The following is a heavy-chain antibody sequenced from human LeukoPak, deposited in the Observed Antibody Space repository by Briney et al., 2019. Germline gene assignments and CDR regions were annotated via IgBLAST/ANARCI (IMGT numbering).Heavy chain of an antibody. V-gene: IGHV1-2*02. CDR3: AREFLSTVAGTEP. CDR1: GYTFTSYY. Sequence: ASVKVSCKASGYTFTSYYMHWVRQAPGQGLEWMGWINPNSGGTNYAQKFQGRVTMTRDTSISTAYMELSRLRSDDTAVYYCAREFLSTVAGTEPWGQGTLVTVSS. CDR2: INPNSGGT. J-gene: IGHJ4*02. D-gene: IGHD6-19*01.